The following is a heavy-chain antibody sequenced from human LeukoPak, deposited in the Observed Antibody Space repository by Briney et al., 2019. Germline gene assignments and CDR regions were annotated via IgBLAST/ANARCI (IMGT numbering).Heavy chain of an antibody. Sequence: GGSLRLSCAASGFTFSSYAMSWVRQAPGKGLEWVSAISGSGGRSYYADSVEGRFTISRDNSKNTLFLQMNNLRVEDTAIYYCAKLLDFWSGRMGPDAFDVWGQGTRVTVSS. CDR3: AKLLDFWSGRMGPDAFDV. CDR2: ISGSGGRS. CDR1: GFTFSSYA. D-gene: IGHD3-3*01. V-gene: IGHV3-23*01. J-gene: IGHJ3*01.